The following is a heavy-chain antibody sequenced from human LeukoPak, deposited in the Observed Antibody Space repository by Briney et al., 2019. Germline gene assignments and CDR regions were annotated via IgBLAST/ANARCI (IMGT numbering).Heavy chain of an antibody. CDR1: GFTFSSYA. J-gene: IGHJ4*02. V-gene: IGHV3-23*01. CDR3: AKGGQGVVPAAIAY. D-gene: IGHD2-2*01. Sequence: GGSLRLSCAASGFTFSSYAMSWVRQAPGKGLEWVSTISGSGGSTYYADSVKGRFTISRDNSKNTLYLQMNSLRAEDTAVYYCAKGGQGVVPAAIAYWGQGTLVTVSS. CDR2: ISGSGGST.